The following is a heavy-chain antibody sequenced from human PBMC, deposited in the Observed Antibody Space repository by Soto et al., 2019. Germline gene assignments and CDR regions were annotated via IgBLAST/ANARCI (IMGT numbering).Heavy chain of an antibody. CDR2: VYSSGAT. CDR1: GDSVSNYY. V-gene: IGHV4-4*07. CDR3: TKGPNWNYYYYGVDV. Sequence: SEALSLTCTVSGDSVSNYYWSWIRQPAGRGLEWIGRVYSSGATNYNPSLNGRVTMSVDTSRNQFSLRLSSVTAADTAIYYCTKGPNWNYYYYGVDVWGQGTAVTVSS. J-gene: IGHJ6*02. D-gene: IGHD1-20*01.